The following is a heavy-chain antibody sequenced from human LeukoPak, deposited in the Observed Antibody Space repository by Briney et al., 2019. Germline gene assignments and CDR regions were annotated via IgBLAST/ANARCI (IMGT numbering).Heavy chain of an antibody. D-gene: IGHD6-13*01. Sequence: SETLSLTCTVPGGSISSYYWSWIRQPPGKGLEWIGYIFYSGSTNYNPSLKSRVTISVDTSKNQFSLKLSSVTAADTAVYYCARVGGYSSPLQHWGQGTLVTVSS. CDR1: GGSISSYY. CDR3: ARVGGYSSPLQH. CDR2: IFYSGST. J-gene: IGHJ1*01. V-gene: IGHV4-59*01.